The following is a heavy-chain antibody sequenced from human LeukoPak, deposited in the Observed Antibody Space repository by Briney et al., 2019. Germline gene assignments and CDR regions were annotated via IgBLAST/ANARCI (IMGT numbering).Heavy chain of an antibody. D-gene: IGHD3-22*01. J-gene: IGHJ6*02. CDR3: ARHFSFVYDGLDV. CDR1: GYSFSNYY. V-gene: IGHV5-10-1*01. Sequence: GESLQISCQGSGYSFSNYYITWVRQMPGKRLEWMGRIDPSDSYTNYSQYFQGHVTFSTDTSISTAFLQWSSITASATAMYYYARHFSFVYDGLDVWGQGTTVTVSS. CDR2: IDPSDSYT.